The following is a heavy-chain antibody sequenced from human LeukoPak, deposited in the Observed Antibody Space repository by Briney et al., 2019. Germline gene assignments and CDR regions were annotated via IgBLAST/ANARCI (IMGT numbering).Heavy chain of an antibody. V-gene: IGHV3-11*01. CDR1: GFTFSDYY. Sequence: NPGGSLTLSCAASGFTFSDYYMRWIRQAPGKGLEWVSYISSSGSTIYYADSVKGRFTISRDNAKNSLYLQMNSLRAEDTAVYYCARGPYCSSTSCYTAYYYYGMDVWGQGTTVTVSS. CDR2: ISSSGSTI. CDR3: ARGPYCSSTSCYTAYYYYGMDV. J-gene: IGHJ6*02. D-gene: IGHD2-2*02.